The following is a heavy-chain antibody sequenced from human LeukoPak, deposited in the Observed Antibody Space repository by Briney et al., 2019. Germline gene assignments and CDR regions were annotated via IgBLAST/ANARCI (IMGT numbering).Heavy chain of an antibody. V-gene: IGHV1-18*03. CDR1: GYTFTSYG. Sequence: GASVKVSCKASGYTFTSYGISWVRQAPGQGLEWMGWISAYNGNTNYAQKLQGRVTITRDTSASTAYMELSSLRSEDMAVYYCARSGYCSGGSCFPFDYWGQGTLVTVSS. CDR2: ISAYNGNT. D-gene: IGHD2-15*01. CDR3: ARSGYCSGGSCFPFDY. J-gene: IGHJ4*02.